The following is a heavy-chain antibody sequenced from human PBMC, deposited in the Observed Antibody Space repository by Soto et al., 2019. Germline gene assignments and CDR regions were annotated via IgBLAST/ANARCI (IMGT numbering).Heavy chain of an antibody. CDR2: IYYSGST. D-gene: IGHD2-2*02. V-gene: IGHV4-59*01. CDR3: AGTYCSSTSCYMGNWFDP. Sequence: PPETLSLTCTVSGGSISSYYRSWIRQPPGKGLEWIGYIYYSGSTNYNPSLKSRVTISVDTSKNQFSLKLSSVTAADTAVYYCAGTYCSSTSCYMGNWFDPWGQGTLVTVSS. CDR1: GGSISSYY. J-gene: IGHJ5*02.